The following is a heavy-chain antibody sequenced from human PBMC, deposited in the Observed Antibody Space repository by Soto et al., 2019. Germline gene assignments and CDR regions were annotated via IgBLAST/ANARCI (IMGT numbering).Heavy chain of an antibody. D-gene: IGHD3-9*01. CDR1: GGSISSYY. CDR3: ARQADDILTGYYSGSWFDP. J-gene: IGHJ5*02. V-gene: IGHV4-59*08. Sequence: SETLSLTCTVSGGSISSYYWSWIRQPPGKGLEWIGYIYYSGSTNYNPSLKSRVTISVDTSKNQFSLKLSSVTAADTAVYYCARQADDILTGYYSGSWFDPWGQGTLVTVSS. CDR2: IYYSGST.